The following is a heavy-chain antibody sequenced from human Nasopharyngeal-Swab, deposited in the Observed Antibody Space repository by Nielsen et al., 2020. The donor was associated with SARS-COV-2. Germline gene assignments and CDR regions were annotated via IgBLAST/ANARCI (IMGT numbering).Heavy chain of an antibody. J-gene: IGHJ6*03. Sequence: SEPLSLTFTASGCSISSYYWSWIRQPPGKGLEWIGYIYYSGSTNYNPSLKSRVTISVETSKNQFSLKLSSVTAADTAVYYCARVAPYYYYYMDVWGKGTTVTVSS. CDR3: ARVAPYYYYYMDV. CDR1: GCSISSYY. CDR2: IYYSGST. V-gene: IGHV4-59*01.